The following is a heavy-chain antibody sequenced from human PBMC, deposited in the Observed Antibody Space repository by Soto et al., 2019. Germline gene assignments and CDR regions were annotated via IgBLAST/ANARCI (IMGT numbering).Heavy chain of an antibody. CDR1: GDSIIRYY. CDR2: MYHSGSA. J-gene: IGHJ6*02. Sequence: SETLSLTCTVSGDSIIRYYWSWIRQPPGKELEWIGYMYHSGSANYNPSLKSRVTMAVDTSKNQFSLNLNSVTAADTAVYYCARHLIVGSATSKFYYGMDVWGQGTTVT. CDR3: ARHLIVGSATSKFYYGMDV. D-gene: IGHD1-26*01. V-gene: IGHV4-59*08.